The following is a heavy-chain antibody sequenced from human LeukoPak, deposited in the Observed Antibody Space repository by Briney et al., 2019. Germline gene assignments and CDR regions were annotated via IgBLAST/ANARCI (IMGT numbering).Heavy chain of an antibody. D-gene: IGHD3-10*01. J-gene: IGHJ4*02. CDR2: INSDGSST. CDR1: GFTLSSYW. V-gene: IGHV3-74*01. Sequence: GSLRLSCAASGFTLSSYWMHWVRQAPGKGLVWVSRINSDGSSTNYADSVKGRFSISRDNAKNTLYLQMSSLRAEDTAVYYCARDRGPRTGFMVREAYDYWGQGTLVTVSS. CDR3: ARDRGPRTGFMVREAYDY.